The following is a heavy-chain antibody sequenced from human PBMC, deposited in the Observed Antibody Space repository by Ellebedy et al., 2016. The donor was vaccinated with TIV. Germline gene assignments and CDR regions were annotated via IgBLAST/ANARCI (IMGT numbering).Heavy chain of an antibody. D-gene: IGHD3-9*01. CDR2: IIPIFGTA. V-gene: IGHV1-69*13. CDR3: VILYDILTGYPDY. Sequence: SVKVSXXASGGTFSSYAISWVRQAPGQGLEWMGGIIPIFGTANYAQKFQGRVTITADESTSTAYMELSSLRSEDTAVYYCVILYDILTGYPDYWGQGTLVTVSS. CDR1: GGTFSSYA. J-gene: IGHJ4*02.